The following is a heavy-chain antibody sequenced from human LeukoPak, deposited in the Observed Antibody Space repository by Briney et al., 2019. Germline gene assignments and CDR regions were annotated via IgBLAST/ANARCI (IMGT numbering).Heavy chain of an antibody. CDR3: ARDRRQDSSGYYYIY. J-gene: IGHJ4*02. Sequence: PGGSLRLSCAASGFTLSSYSMNWVRQAPGKGLEGVSSISSRGSYIYYADAVKGRFTISRQNAKNSLYLQMNSLRAEDTAVYYCARDRRQDSSGYYYIYWGQGTLVTVSS. CDR2: ISSRGSYI. V-gene: IGHV3-21*01. D-gene: IGHD3-22*01. CDR1: GFTLSSYS.